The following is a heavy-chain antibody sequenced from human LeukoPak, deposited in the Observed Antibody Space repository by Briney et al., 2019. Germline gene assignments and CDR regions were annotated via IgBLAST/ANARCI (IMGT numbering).Heavy chain of an antibody. Sequence: PSETLSLTCSVSGGSISSYYWSWIRQPPEKGLEWIGYIHYSGSTSYNPSLKSRVPMSVDTSKNQFSLKLSSVTAADAAVYYCTRGSIAYYYMDVWGKGTTVTISS. CDR1: GGSISSYY. V-gene: IGHV4-59*01. CDR3: TRGSIAYYYMDV. CDR2: IHYSGST. D-gene: IGHD3-22*01. J-gene: IGHJ6*03.